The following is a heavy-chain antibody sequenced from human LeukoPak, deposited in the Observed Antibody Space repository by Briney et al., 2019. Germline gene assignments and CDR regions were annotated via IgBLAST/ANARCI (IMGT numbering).Heavy chain of an antibody. Sequence: PSETLSLTCSVSGGSVSGFYWNWIRRSPGKGLEWIGHVHYSGKTVYNPSLQSRVTMSVNTSTNRFSLKLSSVTAADTAIYFCARDLPDDKWNSFDSWGQGTLVIVSS. V-gene: IGHV4-59*02. CDR3: ARDLPDDKWNSFDS. J-gene: IGHJ4*02. D-gene: IGHD3-9*01. CDR2: VHYSGKT. CDR1: GGSVSGFY.